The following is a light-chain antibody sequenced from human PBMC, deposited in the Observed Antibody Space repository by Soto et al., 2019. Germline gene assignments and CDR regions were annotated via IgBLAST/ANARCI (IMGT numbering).Light chain of an antibody. CDR2: EGI. CDR1: SSTVGGFNV. CDR3: CSYVGATTYV. Sequence: QSVLNQPASVSGSPGQSITISCTGTSSTVGGFNVVSWYQQHPGKAPKVIIYEGIKRPSGVSNRFSGSNSGSTASLTISGLQAEDEADYYCCSYVGATTYVFGTGTKLTVL. V-gene: IGLV2-23*01. J-gene: IGLJ1*01.